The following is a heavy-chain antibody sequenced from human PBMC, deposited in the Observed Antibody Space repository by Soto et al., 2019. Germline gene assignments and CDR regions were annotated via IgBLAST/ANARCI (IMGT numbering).Heavy chain of an antibody. CDR2: INHSGST. CDR3: AREPHLGCSGGSCYSYFDY. D-gene: IGHD2-15*01. Sequence: SETLSLTCAVYGGSFSGYYWSWIRQPPGKGLEWIGEINHSGSTNCNPSLKSRVTISVDTSKNQFSLKLSSVTAADTAVYYCAREPHLGCSGGSCYSYFDYWGQGTLVTVSS. CDR1: GGSFSGYY. J-gene: IGHJ4*02. V-gene: IGHV4-34*01.